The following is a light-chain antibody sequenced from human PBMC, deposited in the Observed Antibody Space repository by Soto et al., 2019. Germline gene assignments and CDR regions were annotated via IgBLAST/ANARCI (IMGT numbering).Light chain of an antibody. CDR1: QNIHNH. J-gene: IGKJ1*01. CDR3: QQYGTSLWT. Sequence: MSQSPATLSVSLGERVTLSCRASQNIHNHMSWFLQKPGQAPRLLMYGASISATDISDRFSGGGAGTDFTLTISRLEPEDFAVYYCQQYGTSLWTFGQGTKVDIK. V-gene: IGKV3-20*01. CDR2: GAS.